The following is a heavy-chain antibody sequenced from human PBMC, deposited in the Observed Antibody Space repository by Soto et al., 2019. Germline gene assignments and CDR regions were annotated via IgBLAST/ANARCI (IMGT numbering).Heavy chain of an antibody. CDR3: ARDRITTRGDAFDL. D-gene: IGHD3-3*01. CDR1: GYTFTNYG. CDR2: IIPIPDIT. V-gene: IGHV1-69*04. Sequence: SVKVSCKASGYTFTNYGITWVRQAPGQGLEWMGRIIPIPDITNYAQKFQGRVTVTADRSTSTAYMELTSLKSEDTAVYYCARDRITTRGDAFDLWGQGTMVTVSS. J-gene: IGHJ3*01.